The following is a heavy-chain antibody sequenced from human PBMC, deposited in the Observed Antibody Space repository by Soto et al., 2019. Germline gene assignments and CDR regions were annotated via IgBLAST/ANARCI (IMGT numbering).Heavy chain of an antibody. CDR1: GYSFTSYW. V-gene: IGHV5-51*01. CDR3: ARAGYCSSTSCSHYYYYGMDV. CDR2: IYPGDSDT. D-gene: IGHD2-2*01. Sequence: GESLKISCKGSGYSFTSYWIGWVRQMPGKGLEWMGIIYPGDSDTRYSPSFQGQVTISADKSISTAYLQWSSLKASDTAMYYCARAGYCSSTSCSHYYYYGMDVWGQGTTVTVSS. J-gene: IGHJ6*02.